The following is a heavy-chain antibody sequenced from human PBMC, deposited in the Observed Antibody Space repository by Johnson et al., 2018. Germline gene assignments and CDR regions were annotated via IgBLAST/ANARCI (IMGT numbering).Heavy chain of an antibody. CDR2: LSESGGVA. J-gene: IGHJ1*01. CDR3: AAFLPGSYMAYLQY. V-gene: IGHV3-23*04. CDR1: GFTFSSYA. D-gene: IGHD1-26*01. Sequence: EVQLVESGGGLVQPGGSXRLSCAASGFTFSSYAMSWVRQAPGKGLEWVSALSESGGVAFYADSVKGRFTISRDNSKNTVSLQMGSLRADDTAVYYCAAFLPGSYMAYLQYWGQGTLVTVSS.